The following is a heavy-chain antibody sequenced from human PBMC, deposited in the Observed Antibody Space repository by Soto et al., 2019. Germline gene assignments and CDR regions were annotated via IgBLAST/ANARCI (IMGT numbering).Heavy chain of an antibody. CDR3: VKGKESGYRGAFDS. Sequence: GSLRLSCAASGFNFGSYAMGWVRQAPGKGLEWVSGVSGSGGSPYYADSVKGRLTISKDKSKNTLYLDLNNLRPEDTAVYFCVKGKESGYRGAFDSWGQGTMVTVS. V-gene: IGHV3-23*01. J-gene: IGHJ4*02. CDR1: GFNFGSYA. CDR2: VSGSGGSP. D-gene: IGHD5-18*01.